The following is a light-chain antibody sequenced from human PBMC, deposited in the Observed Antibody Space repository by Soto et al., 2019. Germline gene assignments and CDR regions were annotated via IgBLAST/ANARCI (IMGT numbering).Light chain of an antibody. J-gene: IGKJ5*01. Sequence: EIVMTQSPATLSVSPGERAILSCRASQSISSNLAWYQRKPGQAPRLLIYGASTRATGIPARFSGSGSGTEFTLTISSLQSEDSAVYYCQQYKNWPPITFGQGTRLEI. CDR1: QSISSN. V-gene: IGKV3-15*01. CDR3: QQYKNWPPIT. CDR2: GAS.